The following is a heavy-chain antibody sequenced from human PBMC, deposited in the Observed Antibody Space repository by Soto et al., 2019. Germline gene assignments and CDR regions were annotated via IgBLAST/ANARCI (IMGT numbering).Heavy chain of an antibody. V-gene: IGHV3-53*01. CDR3: ATQRGGGGY. CDR1: GFTVSNNY. J-gene: IGHJ4*02. Sequence: EVQLVESGGGLIQPGGSLRLSCAVSGFTVSNNYMSWVRQAPGKGLEGVSVIYSGGYTAYGDSVKGRFTISRDNSKNTLSPQKKTRRPDGPAVYYCATQRGGGGYWGQGTLVTVSS. CDR2: IYSGGYT. D-gene: IGHD6-25*01.